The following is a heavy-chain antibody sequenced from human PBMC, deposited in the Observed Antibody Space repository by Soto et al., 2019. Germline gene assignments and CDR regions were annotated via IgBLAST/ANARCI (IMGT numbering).Heavy chain of an antibody. J-gene: IGHJ6*02. V-gene: IGHV4-31*11. Sequence: PSETLSLTCAVSGGSISSGGYSWSWIRQPPGKGLEWIGYIFFSGNTHYNPALKSRLTFSLDTAKNQFSLKLTSVTAADTALYYCARYKFPNGLDLWGQGTTVTVSS. CDR2: IFFSGNT. CDR1: GGSISSGGYS. CDR3: ARYKFPNGLDL. D-gene: IGHD1-1*01.